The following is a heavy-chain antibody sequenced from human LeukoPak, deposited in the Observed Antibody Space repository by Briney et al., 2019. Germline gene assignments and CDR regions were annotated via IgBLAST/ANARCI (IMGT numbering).Heavy chain of an antibody. D-gene: IGHD1-20*01. V-gene: IGHV3-43*01. Sequence: GGSLRLSCAASGFTFDDYTMHWVRQAPGKGLEWVSLISWGGGSTYYADSVKGRFTISRDNSKNSLYLQMNSLRTEDTALYYCATGPNSNYFDYWGQGTLVTVSS. J-gene: IGHJ4*02. CDR3: ATGPNSNYFDY. CDR2: ISWGGGST. CDR1: GFTFDDYT.